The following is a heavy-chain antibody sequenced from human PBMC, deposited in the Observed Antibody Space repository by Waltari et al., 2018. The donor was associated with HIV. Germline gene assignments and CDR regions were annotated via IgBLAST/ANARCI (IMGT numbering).Heavy chain of an antibody. Sequence: EVQLVETGGGLIQPGGSLRLSCAASGFTVRSNYMSWVRQAPGKGLEWVSVIYSGGSTYYADSVKGRFTISRDNSKNTLYLQMNSLRAEDTAVYYCARGVGYSYGWVWFDPWGQGTLVTVSS. D-gene: IGHD5-18*01. CDR2: IYSGGST. CDR1: GFTVRSNY. V-gene: IGHV3-53*02. J-gene: IGHJ5*02. CDR3: ARGVGYSYGWVWFDP.